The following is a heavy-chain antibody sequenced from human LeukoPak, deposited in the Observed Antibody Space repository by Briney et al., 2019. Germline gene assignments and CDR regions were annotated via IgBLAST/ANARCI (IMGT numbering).Heavy chain of an antibody. CDR1: GGSISSYY. J-gene: IGHJ5*02. CDR3: AREGSIFPCSGGSCYREWFDP. D-gene: IGHD2-15*01. Sequence: SETLSLTCTVSGGSISSYYWSWIRQPAGKGLEWIGRIYTSGSTNYNPSLKSRVTMSVDTSKNQFSLKLSSVTAADTAVYYCAREGSIFPCSGGSCYREWFDPWGQGTLVTVSS. CDR2: IYTSGST. V-gene: IGHV4-4*07.